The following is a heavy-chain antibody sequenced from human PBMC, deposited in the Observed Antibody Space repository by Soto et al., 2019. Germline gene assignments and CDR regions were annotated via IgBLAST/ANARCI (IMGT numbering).Heavy chain of an antibody. Sequence: GGSLRLACAASGFAFSSYWMSWVRQAPGKGLEWVANIKQDGSEKYYVDSVKGRFTISRDSAKNSLYLQMNSLGAEDTAVYYCARVAVAGHDAFAIWGQGTMVTVSS. CDR3: ARVAVAGHDAFAI. D-gene: IGHD6-19*01. J-gene: IGHJ3*02. CDR2: IKQDGSEK. V-gene: IGHV3-7*01. CDR1: GFAFSSYW.